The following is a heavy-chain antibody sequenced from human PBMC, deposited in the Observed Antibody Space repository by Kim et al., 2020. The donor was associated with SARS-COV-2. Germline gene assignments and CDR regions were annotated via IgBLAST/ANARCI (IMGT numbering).Heavy chain of an antibody. V-gene: IGHV3-11*06. CDR3: AREVMITFGGVIVEYYFDY. D-gene: IGHD3-16*02. Sequence: GRFTTSRDNAKNSLYLQMNSLRAEDTAVYYCAREVMITFGGVIVEYYFDYWGQGTLVTVSS. J-gene: IGHJ4*02.